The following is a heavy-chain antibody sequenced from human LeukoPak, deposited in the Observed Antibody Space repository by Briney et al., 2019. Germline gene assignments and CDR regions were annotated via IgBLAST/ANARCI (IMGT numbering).Heavy chain of an antibody. CDR1: GYSISSGYY. V-gene: IGHV4-38-2*02. CDR3: ARVVVNSYYFDY. D-gene: IGHD3-22*01. J-gene: IGHJ4*02. CDR2: IYHSGST. Sequence: SETLSLTCTVSGYSISSGYYWGWIRQPPGKGLEWIGSIYHSGSTYYNPSLKSRVTISVDTSKNQFSLKLSSVTAADTAVYYCARVVVNSYYFDYWGQGALVTVSS.